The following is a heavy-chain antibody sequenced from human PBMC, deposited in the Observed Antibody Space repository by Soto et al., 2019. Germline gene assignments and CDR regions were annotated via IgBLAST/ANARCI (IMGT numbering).Heavy chain of an antibody. J-gene: IGHJ6*02. Sequence: HLGGSLRLSCAASGFTFSSYAMSWARHAPGKGLEWVSAISGSRGSTYYADSVKGRFTSSRANSKDTLYLQMNSLRAGDTAVYYWSKYEDIVVVQAASPYYYYGMDVWGQGNTVT. D-gene: IGHD2-2*01. V-gene: IGHV3-23*01. CDR1: GFTFSSYA. CDR3: SKYEDIVVVQAASPYYYYGMDV. CDR2: ISGSRGST.